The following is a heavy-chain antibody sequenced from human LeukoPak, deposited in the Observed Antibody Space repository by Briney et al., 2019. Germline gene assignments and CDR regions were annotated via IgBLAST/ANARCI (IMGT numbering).Heavy chain of an antibody. CDR1: GFTFSSYD. V-gene: IGHV3-13*01. J-gene: IGHJ3*02. CDR2: IGTAGDT. D-gene: IGHD3-22*01. Sequence: GGSLRLSCAASGFTFSSYDMHWVRQATGKGLEWVSAIGTAGDTYYPGSVKGRFTISRENAKNSLYLQMNSLRAGDTAVYYCARGYSGYYDRSGDNAFDIWGQGTMVTVSS. CDR3: ARGYSGYYDRSGDNAFDI.